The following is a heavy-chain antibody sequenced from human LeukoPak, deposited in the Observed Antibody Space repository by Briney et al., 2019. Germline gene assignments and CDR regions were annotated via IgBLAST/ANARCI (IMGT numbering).Heavy chain of an antibody. Sequence: PGGSLRLSCAVSGFTFSSYSMNWVRQAPGKGLEWVASISSSSSYIYYADSVKGRFTISRDNAKNSVYLQMNSLRGEDTAVYYCARDRALYDSRRGYYYTEDDYWGQGTLVTVSS. CDR3: ARDRALYDSRRGYYYTEDDY. CDR2: ISSSSSYI. D-gene: IGHD3-22*01. J-gene: IGHJ4*02. CDR1: GFTFSSYS. V-gene: IGHV3-21*01.